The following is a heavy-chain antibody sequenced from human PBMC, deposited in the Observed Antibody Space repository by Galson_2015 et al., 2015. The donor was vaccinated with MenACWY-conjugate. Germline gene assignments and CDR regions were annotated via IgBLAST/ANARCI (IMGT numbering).Heavy chain of an antibody. CDR3: AKDLVKNYEMLTGYYSD. V-gene: IGHV3-23*01. CDR2: ISDSGRFT. J-gene: IGHJ4*02. D-gene: IGHD3-9*01. CDR1: GFTFTSYA. Sequence: SLRLSCAASGFTFTSYAMTWVRQAPGKGLERVSTISDSGRFTYYADSVKGRFTISRDNSKNALFLQMNNVRADDTASYYCAKDLVKNYEMLTGYYSDWGQGTLVTVSS.